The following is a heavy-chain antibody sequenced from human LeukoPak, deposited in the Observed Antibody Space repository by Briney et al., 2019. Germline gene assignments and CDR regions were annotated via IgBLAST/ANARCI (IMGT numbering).Heavy chain of an antibody. J-gene: IGHJ4*02. D-gene: IGHD6-13*01. V-gene: IGHV4-39*07. CDR3: ARVSVAAAEPFDY. CDR2: IYYSGST. Sequence: SETLSLTCTVSGGSISSSSYYWGWIRQPPGKGLEWIGSIYYSGSTYYNPSLKSRVTISVDTSKNLFSLKLSSVTAADTAVYYCARVSVAAAEPFDYWGQGTLVTVSS. CDR1: GGSISSSSYY.